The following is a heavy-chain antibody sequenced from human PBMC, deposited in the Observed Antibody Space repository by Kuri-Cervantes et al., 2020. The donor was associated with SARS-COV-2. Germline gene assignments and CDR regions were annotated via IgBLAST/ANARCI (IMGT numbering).Heavy chain of an antibody. J-gene: IGHJ6*03. D-gene: IGHD6-19*01. CDR3: ARDLVVSSGWDYYMDA. CDR1: GFTFCSYG. Sequence: GESLKISCAASGFTFCSYGMHWVRQAPGKGLEWVAVIWYDGSNTYYADSVKGRFTISRDNSKNTLYLQMNSLRAEDTAVYYCARDLVVSSGWDYYMDAWGKGTTVTVSS. CDR2: IWYDGSNT. V-gene: IGHV3-33*01.